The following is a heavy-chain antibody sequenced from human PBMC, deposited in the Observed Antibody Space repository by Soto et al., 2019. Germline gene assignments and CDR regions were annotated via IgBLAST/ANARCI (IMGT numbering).Heavy chain of an antibody. CDR2: ISYDGSNK. J-gene: IGHJ6*02. CDR3: AKDQSVATIKGNGMDV. CDR1: GFTFSSYG. Sequence: QVQLVESGGGVVQPGRSLRLSCAASGFTFSSYGMHWVRQAPGKGLEWVAVISYDGSNKYYADPVKGRFTISRDNSKNTLYLQMNSLRAEDTAVYYCAKDQSVATIKGNGMDVWGQGTTVTVSS. D-gene: IGHD5-12*01. V-gene: IGHV3-30*18.